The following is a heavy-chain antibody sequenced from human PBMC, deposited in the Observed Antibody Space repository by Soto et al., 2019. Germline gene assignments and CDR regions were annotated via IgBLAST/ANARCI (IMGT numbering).Heavy chain of an antibody. D-gene: IGHD3-16*01. V-gene: IGHV1-2*04. Sequence: QVQLVQSGAEVKKPGASVKVSCKASGYTFTGYYMHWVRQAPGQGLEWMGWINPNSGGTNYAQKFQGWVTMTRDTSISTASMERSRVRSDDTAVYYGARDRGVFGGDCFASWGQGPLVTVSS. CDR2: INPNSGGT. CDR1: GYTFTGYY. J-gene: IGHJ4*02. CDR3: ARDRGVFGGDCFAS.